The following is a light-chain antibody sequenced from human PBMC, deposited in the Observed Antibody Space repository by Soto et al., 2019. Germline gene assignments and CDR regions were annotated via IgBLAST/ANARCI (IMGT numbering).Light chain of an antibody. J-gene: IGLJ1*01. V-gene: IGLV2-14*01. Sequence: QSALTQPASVSGSPGQSITISCPGTSSEVGGYNYVSWYQQHPGKAPKLMIYDVSNRPSGVSNRFSGSKSGNTASLTISGLQAEDEADYYCSSYTSSSTHYVFGTGTKVTVL. CDR2: DVS. CDR3: SSYTSSSTHYV. CDR1: SSEVGGYNY.